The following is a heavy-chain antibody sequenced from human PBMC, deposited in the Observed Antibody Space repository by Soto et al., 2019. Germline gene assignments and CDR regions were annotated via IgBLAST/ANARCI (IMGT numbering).Heavy chain of an antibody. CDR2: INAGNGNT. J-gene: IGHJ6*02. D-gene: IGHD3-10*01. V-gene: IGHV1-3*01. CDR1: GYTFTSYA. Sequence: QVQLVQSGAEVKKPGASVKVSCKASGYTFTSYAMHWVRQAPGQRLEWMGWINAGNGNTKYSQKFQGRVTITRDTSASTADMGLSSLSTEDTAVYYCASSYYGSGTPKDYYYGMDVWGQGTTVTVSS. CDR3: ASSYYGSGTPKDYYYGMDV.